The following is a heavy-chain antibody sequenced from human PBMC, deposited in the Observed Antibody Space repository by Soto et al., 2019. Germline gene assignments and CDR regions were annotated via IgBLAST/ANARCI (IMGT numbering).Heavy chain of an antibody. CDR1: GYTFTSYA. CDR2: INAGNGNT. V-gene: IGHV1-3*01. Sequence: ASVKVSCKASGYTFTSYAMHWVRQAPGQRLEWMGWINAGNGNTKYSQKFQGRVTITRDTSASTAYMELSSLRSEDTAVYYCARDQLEMVRGFSLYYYYYMDVWGKGTTVTVS. D-gene: IGHD1-1*01. CDR3: ARDQLEMVRGFSLYYYYYMDV. J-gene: IGHJ6*03.